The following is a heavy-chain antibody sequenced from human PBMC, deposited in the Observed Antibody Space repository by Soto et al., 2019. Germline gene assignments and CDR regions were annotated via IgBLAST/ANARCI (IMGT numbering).Heavy chain of an antibody. V-gene: IGHV1-18*01. CDR2: INAYSGYT. D-gene: IGHD2-15*01. Sequence: QVHLVQSGAEVKKPGASVKVSCKASGYTFTSYGISWVRQAPGQGLEWMGWINAYSGYTNYAQKLQGRVTMTIDTSTSTAYMELRSLRSDDTAVYYCARGIGYCSGGSCSQFDYWGQRTLVTVSS. CDR3: ARGIGYCSGGSCSQFDY. CDR1: GYTFTSYG. J-gene: IGHJ4*02.